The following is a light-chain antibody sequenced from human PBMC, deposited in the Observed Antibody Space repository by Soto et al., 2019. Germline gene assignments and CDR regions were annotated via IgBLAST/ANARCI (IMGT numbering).Light chain of an antibody. V-gene: IGKV4-1*01. CDR3: HQYYTTPQT. CDR2: WAS. J-gene: IGKJ2*01. CDR1: QSVLDNSTNKSY. Sequence: VLTQSPSSLAVSLGERATVNCRSSQSVLDNSTNKSYLAWYQKKPGHPPKLLVHWASVREAGVPDRFSGGGSGTDFTLTNSSLQAEDVAVYYCHQYYTTPQTFGQGTQLEIK.